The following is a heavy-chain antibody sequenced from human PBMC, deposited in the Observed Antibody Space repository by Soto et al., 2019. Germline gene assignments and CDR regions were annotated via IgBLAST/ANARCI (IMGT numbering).Heavy chain of an antibody. J-gene: IGHJ4*02. D-gene: IGHD2-15*01. Sequence: PSETLSLTCTVSGGSLSSYFWSWIRQPPGKGLEWVGCIYDSGSTKYNPSLRSRVSLSVDMSKNQFSLRLTSVTAADTAVYYCARMFYCSGGTCPFDYWGQGALVTVSS. CDR3: ARMFYCSGGTCPFDY. CDR2: IYDSGST. V-gene: IGHV4-59*01. CDR1: GGSLSSYF.